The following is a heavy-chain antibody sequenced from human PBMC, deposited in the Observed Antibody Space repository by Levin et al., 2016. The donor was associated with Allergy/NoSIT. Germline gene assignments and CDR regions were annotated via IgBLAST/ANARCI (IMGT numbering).Heavy chain of an antibody. CDR2: INPGGGST. V-gene: IGHV1-46*01. CDR3: ARDRRSESSVYYMYDY. Sequence: ASVKVSCKASGYTFTSNSIQWVRQAPGQGLEWMGLINPGGGSTSYAQSFQGRVTMTRDTSTSTVYMELSSLRPEDTAVYYCARDRRSESSVYYMYDYWGQGTLVTVSS. D-gene: IGHD3-22*01. CDR1: GYTFTSNS. J-gene: IGHJ4*02.